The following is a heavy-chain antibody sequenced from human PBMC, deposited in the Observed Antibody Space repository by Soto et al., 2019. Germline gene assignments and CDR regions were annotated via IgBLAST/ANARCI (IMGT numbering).Heavy chain of an antibody. V-gene: IGHV1-3*01. CDR1: GYTFTNYA. CDR3: ARGGSLYWYFEL. D-gene: IGHD1-26*01. Sequence: GASLKVSCKASGYTFTNYAMHWVRQAPGQRLEWMGWINAGNGNTKYSQKFQGRVTITRDTSASTAYMELSSLRSEDTAVYYCARGGSLYWYFELWGRGTLVTVSS. J-gene: IGHJ2*01. CDR2: INAGNGNT.